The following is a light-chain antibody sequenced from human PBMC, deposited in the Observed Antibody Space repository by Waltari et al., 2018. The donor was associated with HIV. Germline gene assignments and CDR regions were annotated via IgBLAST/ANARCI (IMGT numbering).Light chain of an antibody. CDR3: GTWDDSLNGHWV. J-gene: IGLJ3*02. V-gene: IGLV1-51*01. CDR1: SSNVGTNY. Sequence: QSVLTQPPSVSAAPGQTVTIPCSGRSSNVGTNYVSWYQQLPRTAPKLLIYDNDKRPSGIPDRCSGSRSGTSAALDITGLQTGDEADYYCGTWDDSLNGHWVFGGGTKVTVL. CDR2: DND.